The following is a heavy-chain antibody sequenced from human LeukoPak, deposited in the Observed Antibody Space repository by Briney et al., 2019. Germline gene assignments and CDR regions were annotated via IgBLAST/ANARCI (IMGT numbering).Heavy chain of an antibody. Sequence: GGSLRPSCAASGFTFSNSAMSWVRQAPGKGLEWVSTLSDSATYTYYADSVKGRFTISRDNSKNSLYLQMNSLRAEDTAVYYCARDGGPEDCGGDCYIWDYWGQGTLVTASS. CDR3: ARDGGPEDCGGDCYIWDY. D-gene: IGHD2-21*01. J-gene: IGHJ4*02. V-gene: IGHV3-23*01. CDR1: GFTFSNSA. CDR2: LSDSATYT.